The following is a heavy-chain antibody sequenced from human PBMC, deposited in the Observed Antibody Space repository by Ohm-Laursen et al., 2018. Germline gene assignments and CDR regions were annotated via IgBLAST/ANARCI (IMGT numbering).Heavy chain of an antibody. V-gene: IGHV3-11*01. J-gene: IGHJ4*02. Sequence: SLRLSCAASGFTFSDYYMSWIRQAPGKGLEWVSYISSSGSTIYYADSVKGRFTISRDNAKNSLYLQMNSLRAEDTAVYYCAKAATGYSSGWYEYYFDYWGQGTLVTVSS. CDR3: AKAATGYSSGWYEYYFDY. CDR2: ISSSGSTI. CDR1: GFTFSDYY. D-gene: IGHD6-19*01.